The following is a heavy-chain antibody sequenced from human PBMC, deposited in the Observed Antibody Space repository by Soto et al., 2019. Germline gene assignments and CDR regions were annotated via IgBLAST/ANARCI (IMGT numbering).Heavy chain of an antibody. CDR2: IYYSGST. J-gene: IGHJ3*02. Sequence: QVQLQESGPGLVKPSQTLSLTCTVSGGSISSGDYYWSWIRQPPGKGLEWMGYIYYSGSTYYNPSRKTRVTISLVPSKNQSSLTLSSVTAASTAVYSWASVNGDYGDYAEVAFDIWAQGTMVTVSS. CDR1: GGSISSGDYY. V-gene: IGHV4-30-4*01. D-gene: IGHD4-17*01. CDR3: ASVNGDYGDYAEVAFDI.